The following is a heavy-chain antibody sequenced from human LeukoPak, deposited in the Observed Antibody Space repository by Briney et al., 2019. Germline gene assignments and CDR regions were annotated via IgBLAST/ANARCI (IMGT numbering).Heavy chain of an antibody. J-gene: IGHJ4*02. V-gene: IGHV4-61*02. CDR2: IYTGGST. D-gene: IGHD3-22*01. CDR1: GGSISSGSYY. Sequence: SETLSLTCTVSGGSISSGSYYWSWIRQPAGKGMEWIGRIYTGGSTNYNPSLKSRVTISVDTSKNQFSLKLSSVTAADTAVYYCARSRHYYDSSGYYGDDYFDYWGQGTLVTVSS. CDR3: ARSRHYYDSSGYYGDDYFDY.